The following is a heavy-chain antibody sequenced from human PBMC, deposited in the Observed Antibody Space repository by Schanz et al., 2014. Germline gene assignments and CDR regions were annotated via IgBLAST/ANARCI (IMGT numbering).Heavy chain of an antibody. CDR2: ISGSGGNT. Sequence: EVQLLESGGGLVQPGGSLRLSCAASGFTFSAYYMDWVRQAPGRGLEWVSIISGSGGNTYYADSVRGRFTISRDNAENTLFLQMNSLRAEDTAVYYCARKVVATIGGYYDNWGQGTLVIVSS. CDR3: ARKVVATIGGYYDN. D-gene: IGHD5-12*01. J-gene: IGHJ4*02. CDR1: GFTFSAYY. V-gene: IGHV3-23*01.